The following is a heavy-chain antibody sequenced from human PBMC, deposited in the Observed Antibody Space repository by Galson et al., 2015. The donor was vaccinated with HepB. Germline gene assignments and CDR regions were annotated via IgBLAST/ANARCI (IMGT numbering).Heavy chain of an antibody. Sequence: QSGAEVKKPGESLRISCKGSGYSFTDYWISWVRQMPGKGPEWMGRIDPSDSYSNNSPSFHGHVTMSVDKSISTAYLQWSSLKASDTAMYYCARDRALFYGSAPGYYYYDLDVWGQGTTVTVSS. D-gene: IGHD3-10*01. CDR1: GYSFTDYW. V-gene: IGHV5-10-1*01. CDR3: ARDRALFYGSAPGYYYYDLDV. CDR2: IDPSDSYS. J-gene: IGHJ6*02.